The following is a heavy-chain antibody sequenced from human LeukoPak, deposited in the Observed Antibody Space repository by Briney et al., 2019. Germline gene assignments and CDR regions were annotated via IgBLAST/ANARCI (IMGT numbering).Heavy chain of an antibody. CDR3: AKDRPPDGALDY. CDR1: GFTFSSYG. Sequence: GGSLRLSCAASGFTFSSYGMHWVRQAPGKGLEWVAFIRYDGGNKYYADSVKGRFTISRDNSKNTLYRQMNSLRAEDTAVYYCAKDRPPDGALDYWGQGTLVTVSS. J-gene: IGHJ4*02. CDR2: IRYDGGNK. V-gene: IGHV3-30*02.